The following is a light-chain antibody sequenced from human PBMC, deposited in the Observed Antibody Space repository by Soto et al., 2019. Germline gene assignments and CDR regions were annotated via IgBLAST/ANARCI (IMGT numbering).Light chain of an antibody. CDR2: STT. J-gene: IGLJ2*01. CDR3: VLYYGGAHVV. Sequence: QAVVTQEPSLTVSPGGTVTLTCASSTGPVTTSHYPNWFQQKPGQPPRSLIYSTTNTHSWTPARFSGSLLGGKAALTLSGVLPEDEADYYCVLYYGGAHVVFGGGTKVTAL. V-gene: IGLV7-43*01. CDR1: TGPVTTSHY.